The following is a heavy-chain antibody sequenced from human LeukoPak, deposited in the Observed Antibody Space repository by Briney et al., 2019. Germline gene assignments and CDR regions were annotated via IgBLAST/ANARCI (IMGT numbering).Heavy chain of an antibody. D-gene: IGHD6-13*01. CDR1: GGSISSGSYY. CDR2: IYTSGST. V-gene: IGHV4-61*02. J-gene: IGHJ5*02. CDR3: ARNVGYSSSWYWSGNWFDP. Sequence: SETLSLTCTVSGGSISSGSYYWSWIRQPAGKGLEWIGRIYTSGSTNYNPSLKSRVTISVDTSKNQFSLKLSSVTAADTAVYYCARNVGYSSSWYWSGNWFDPWGQGTLVTVSS.